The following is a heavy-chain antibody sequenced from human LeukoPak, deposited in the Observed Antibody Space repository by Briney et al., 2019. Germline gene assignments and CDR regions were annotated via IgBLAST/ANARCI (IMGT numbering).Heavy chain of an antibody. CDR2: INPNSGGT. CDR3: ARDSGSGSYSPTYYYYYMDV. Sequence: ASVKVSCEASGYTFTGYYMHWVRQAPGQGLEWMGWINPNSGGTNYAQKFQGRVTMTRDTSISTAYMELSRLRSDDTAVYYCARDSGSGSYSPTYYYYYMDVWGKGTTVTVSS. J-gene: IGHJ6*03. D-gene: IGHD3-10*01. CDR1: GYTFTGYY. V-gene: IGHV1-2*02.